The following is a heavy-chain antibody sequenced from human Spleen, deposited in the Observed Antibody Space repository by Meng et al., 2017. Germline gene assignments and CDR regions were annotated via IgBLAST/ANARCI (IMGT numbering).Heavy chain of an antibody. CDR1: GGSISSSNW. D-gene: IGHD2-15*01. CDR3: ARSPRMKDIVVVVAGHFDY. CDR2: IYHSGRT. J-gene: IGHJ4*02. V-gene: IGHV4-4*02. Sequence: SETLSLTCAVSGGSISSSNWWSWVRQPPGKGLEWIGEIYHSGRTNYNPSLKSRVTISVDTSKNQFSLKLSSVTAADTAVYYCARSPRMKDIVVVVAGHFDYWGQGTLVTVSS.